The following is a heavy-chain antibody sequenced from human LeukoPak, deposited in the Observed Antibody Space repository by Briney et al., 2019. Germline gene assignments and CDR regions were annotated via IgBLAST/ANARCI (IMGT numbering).Heavy chain of an antibody. CDR3: ARDRDHSNTERGFDY. CDR2: INPNSRET. V-gene: IGHV1-2*02. Sequence: ASVKVSCKTSGYTFTDYYIHWVRQAPGQGLEWIGWINPNSRETNSAQRFQGRVTMTGDTSISTAYMELSRLTSDDTAVYYCARDRDHSNTERGFDYWGQGTLVTVSS. D-gene: IGHD4-11*01. J-gene: IGHJ4*02. CDR1: GYTFTDYY.